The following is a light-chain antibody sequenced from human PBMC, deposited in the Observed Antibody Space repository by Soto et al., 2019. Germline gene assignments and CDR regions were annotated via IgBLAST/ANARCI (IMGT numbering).Light chain of an antibody. V-gene: IGKV3-20*01. CDR1: QSVSSSY. J-gene: IGKJ4*01. Sequence: EIVLTQSPGTLSLSPGERATLSCRASQSVSSSYLAWYQQKPGQAPRLLIYGASSRATGIPDRFSGSGSGTDFTLTTSRMEPEDFAVYYCQQSGSGALTFGGGTKVEIK. CDR2: GAS. CDR3: QQSGSGALT.